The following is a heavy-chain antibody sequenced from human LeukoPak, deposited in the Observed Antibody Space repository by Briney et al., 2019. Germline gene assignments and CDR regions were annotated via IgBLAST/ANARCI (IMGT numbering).Heavy chain of an antibody. V-gene: IGHV1-69*13. D-gene: IGHD4-17*01. CDR1: GGTFSSYA. CDR3: ARVDGDYPDY. J-gene: IGHJ4*02. Sequence: WASVKVSCKASGGTFSSYAISWVRQAPGQGLEWMGGIIPIFGTANYAQKFQGRVTITADESTSTAYMELSSLRSEDTAVYYCARVDGDYPDYWGQGTLVTVSS. CDR2: IIPIFGTA.